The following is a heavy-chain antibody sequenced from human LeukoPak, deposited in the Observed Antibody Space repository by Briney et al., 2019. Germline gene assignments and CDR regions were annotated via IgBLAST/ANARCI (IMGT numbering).Heavy chain of an antibody. D-gene: IGHD3-16*01. CDR2: IYYSGST. CDR1: GGSISSYY. Sequence: PSETLSLTCTVSGGSISSYYWSWIRQPPGKGLEWIGYIYYSGSTNYNPSLKSRVTISVDTSKNQFSLKLSSVTAADTAVYYCARQLIGGAFDIWGQGTMVTVSS. J-gene: IGHJ3*02. V-gene: IGHV4-59*08. CDR3: ARQLIGGAFDI.